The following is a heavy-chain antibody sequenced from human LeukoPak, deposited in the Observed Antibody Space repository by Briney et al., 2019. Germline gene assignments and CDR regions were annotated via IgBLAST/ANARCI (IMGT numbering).Heavy chain of an antibody. Sequence: SETLSLTCTVSGGSISSGGYYWSWIRQHLGKGLEWIGYIYYSGSTYYNPSLKSRVTISVDTSKNQFSLKLSSVTAADTAVYYCARVTYYDFWSGQYYFDYWGQGTLVTVSS. CDR1: GGSISSGGYY. CDR2: IYYSGST. V-gene: IGHV4-31*03. D-gene: IGHD3-3*01. J-gene: IGHJ4*02. CDR3: ARVTYYDFWSGQYYFDY.